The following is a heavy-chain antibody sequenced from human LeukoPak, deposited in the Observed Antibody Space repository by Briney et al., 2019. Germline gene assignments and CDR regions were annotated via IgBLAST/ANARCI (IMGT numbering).Heavy chain of an antibody. CDR2: IKPKTDGETT. Sequence: GGSLRLSCAASGFTFSNAYMNWVRQAPGKGLEWAGRIKPKTDGETTEYAAPVKGRFSISRDDSKNMLYLQMNSLKTEDTAVYYCITPLPYSAQGGQGTLVTVSS. J-gene: IGHJ4*02. CDR3: ITPLPYSAQ. CDR1: GFTFSNAY. V-gene: IGHV3-15*07. D-gene: IGHD2-21*01.